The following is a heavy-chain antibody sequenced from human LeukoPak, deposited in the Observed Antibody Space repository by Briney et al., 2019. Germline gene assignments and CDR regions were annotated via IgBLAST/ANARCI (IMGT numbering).Heavy chain of an antibody. D-gene: IGHD3-3*02. CDR2: ISYDGSNK. Sequence: GGSLRLSCAASGFTFSSYAMSWVRQAPGKGLEWVAVISYDGSNKYYADSVKGRFTISRDNSKNTLYLQMNSLRAEDTAVYYCARDPIFGAWSYYYYMDVWGKGTTVTVSS. CDR3: ARDPIFGAWSYYYYMDV. CDR1: GFTFSSYA. J-gene: IGHJ6*03. V-gene: IGHV3-30-3*01.